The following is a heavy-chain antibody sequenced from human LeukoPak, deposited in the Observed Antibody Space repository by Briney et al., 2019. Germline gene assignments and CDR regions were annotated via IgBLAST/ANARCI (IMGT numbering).Heavy chain of an antibody. V-gene: IGHV3-53*01. CDR1: GFTVSSNY. CDR3: AKVWSDSNGWFHFDC. Sequence: GGSLRLSCAASGFTVSSNYMSWVRQAPGKGLEWISLISSVDSTNYADSVRGRFTISRDNFKNTLYLQMNSLTVEDTAIYYCAKVWSDSNGWFHFDCWGQGTLVTVSS. J-gene: IGHJ4*02. D-gene: IGHD5-18*01. CDR2: ISSVDST.